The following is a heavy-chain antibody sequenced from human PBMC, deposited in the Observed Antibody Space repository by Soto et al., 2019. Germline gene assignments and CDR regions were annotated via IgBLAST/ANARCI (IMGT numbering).Heavy chain of an antibody. D-gene: IGHD3-22*01. J-gene: IGHJ5*02. CDR3: ARDRGIYDSSGYIWFDP. V-gene: IGHV4-4*07. CDR2: IYTSGST. CDR1: GGSISSYY. Sequence: SETLSLTCTVSGGSISSYYWSWIRQPAGKGLEWIGRIYTSGSTNYNPSLKSRVTMSVDTSKNQFSLRLSSVTAADTAVYYCARDRGIYDSSGYIWFDPWGQGTLVTVSS.